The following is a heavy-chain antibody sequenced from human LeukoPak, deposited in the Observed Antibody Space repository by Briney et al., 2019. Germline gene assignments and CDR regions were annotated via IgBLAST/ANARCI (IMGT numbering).Heavy chain of an antibody. CDR1: GFTFSSYA. Sequence: PGGSLRPSCAASGFTFSSYAMSWVRQAPGQGLEWVSAISGSGGSTYYADSVKGRFTISRDNSKNTLYLQMNSLRAEDTAVYYCAKAGAAVATKDYWGQGTLVTVSS. CDR3: AKAGAAVATKDY. D-gene: IGHD6-19*01. V-gene: IGHV3-23*01. CDR2: ISGSGGST. J-gene: IGHJ4*02.